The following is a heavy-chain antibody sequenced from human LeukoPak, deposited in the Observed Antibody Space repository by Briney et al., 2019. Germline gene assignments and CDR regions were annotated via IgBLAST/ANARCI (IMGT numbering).Heavy chain of an antibody. J-gene: IGHJ5*02. CDR2: IYPGDSDT. Sequence: GESLQISCKGSGYIFTSYWIGWVRQLPGKGLEWMGIIYPGDSDTRYSPSFQGQVTIPADKSISTAYLQWSSLKASDTAMYYCARHAVSSSWYLIPFGFDPWGQGTLVTVSS. CDR1: GYIFTSYW. V-gene: IGHV5-51*01. CDR3: ARHAVSSSWYLIPFGFDP. D-gene: IGHD6-13*01.